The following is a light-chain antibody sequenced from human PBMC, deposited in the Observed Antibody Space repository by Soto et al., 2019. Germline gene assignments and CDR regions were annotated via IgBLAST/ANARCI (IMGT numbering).Light chain of an antibody. CDR3: CSSTGSYTYV. V-gene: IGLV2-11*01. CDR1: NRDVGLYNF. J-gene: IGLJ1*01. CDR2: DVT. Sequence: QSVLTQPRSVSGSPGQSVTISCTGTNRDVGLYNFVSWYHQHPGKAPKLLIYDVTKRPSGVPDRFSGSKSGNTASLTISGLQAEDEGDYYCCSSTGSYTYVFGTGTQLTVL.